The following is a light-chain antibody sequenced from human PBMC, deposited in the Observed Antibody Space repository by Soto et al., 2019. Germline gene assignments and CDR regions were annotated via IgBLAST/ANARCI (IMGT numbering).Light chain of an antibody. J-gene: IGKJ2*01. CDR1: QSVLYSSNNKNY. V-gene: IGKV4-1*01. CDR2: WAS. Sequence: DIVMTQSPDSLAVSLGERATINCKSSQSVLYSSNNKNYLAWYQQKPGQPPKLLIYWASTRESGVPDRFSGSGSGTDFTLTISSLQAEDVAVYYCQQYYSTPPLAAYTFGQGTKLEIK. CDR3: QQYYSTPPLAAYT.